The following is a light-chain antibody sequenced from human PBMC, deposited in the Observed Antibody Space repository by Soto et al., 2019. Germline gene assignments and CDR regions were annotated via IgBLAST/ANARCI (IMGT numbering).Light chain of an antibody. V-gene: IGKV3-20*01. Sequence: ENVLMQSPGTLSLSPGERATLSCRASQSVSNSYLAWYQQKPGQAPRLLIYGASYRATGIPDRFSGSGSGTDFTLTISRLEPEDSAVYYCQQYNNWPQTFGQGTKVDIK. CDR3: QQYNNWPQT. CDR2: GAS. CDR1: QSVSNSY. J-gene: IGKJ1*01.